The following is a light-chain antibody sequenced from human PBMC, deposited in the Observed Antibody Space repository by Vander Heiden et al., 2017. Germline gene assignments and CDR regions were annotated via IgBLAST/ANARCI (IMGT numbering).Light chain of an antibody. CDR3: CSYAGTYIMV. Sequence: QSVLTQPPSVSASPGHSVTISCTGSSSDVGGYNYVSWYQQYPGQGPKLIIFDVNRRPSGVPDRFSGSKSGTTASLTISGLQTEDEADYYCCSYAGTYIMVFGGGTKVTVL. CDR1: SSDVGGYNY. CDR2: DVN. J-gene: IGLJ3*02. V-gene: IGLV2-11*01.